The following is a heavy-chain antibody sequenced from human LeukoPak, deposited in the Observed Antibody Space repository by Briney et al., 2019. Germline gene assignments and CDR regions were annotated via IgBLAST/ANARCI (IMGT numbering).Heavy chain of an antibody. Sequence: GGSLRLSSVASGFTFSDYYMTWIRQTPGKGLEWLSYISGRSYSMYYAESVKGRFTISRDNSNNSLYLQLNFLRVEDTAIYYCARGKRSYDSWGQGTLVTVSS. J-gene: IGHJ4*02. CDR1: GFTFSDYY. CDR2: ISGRSYSM. CDR3: ARGKRSYDS. V-gene: IGHV3-11*01.